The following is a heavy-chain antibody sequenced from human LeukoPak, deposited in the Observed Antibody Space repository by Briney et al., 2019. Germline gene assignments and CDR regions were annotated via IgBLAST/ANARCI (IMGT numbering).Heavy chain of an antibody. J-gene: IGHJ5*02. CDR3: ARDNRIRDYDFWSGYYLS. CDR1: GYTFTSYY. V-gene: IGHV1-46*01. D-gene: IGHD3-3*01. CDR2: INPSGGST. Sequence: ASVKVSCKASGYTFTSYYMHWVRQAPGQGLEWMGIINPSGGSTSYAQKFQGRVTMTRDTSTSTVYMELSSLRSEDTAVYYCARDNRIRDYDFWSGYYLSWGQGTLVTVSS.